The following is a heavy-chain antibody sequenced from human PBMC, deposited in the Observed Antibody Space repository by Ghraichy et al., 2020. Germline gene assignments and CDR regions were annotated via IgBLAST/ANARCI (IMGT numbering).Heavy chain of an antibody. J-gene: IGHJ2*01. V-gene: IGHV4-30-4*01. D-gene: IGHD3-22*01. Sequence: SCSVSGDAMRGGDFYWSWIRQPPGKGLDWIGYIHNTGTAYYNPSLDSRFTISKDTSKNQFSLRVTSVTAGDTAVYFCARATPNYYDRDDKSNWYAEFWGRGTLVLVSS. CDR2: IHNTGTA. CDR1: GDAMRGGDFY. CDR3: ARATPNYYDRDDKSNWYAEF.